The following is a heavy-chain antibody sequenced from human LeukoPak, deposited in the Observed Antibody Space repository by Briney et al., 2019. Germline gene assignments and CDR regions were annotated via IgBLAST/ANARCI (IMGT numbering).Heavy chain of an antibody. CDR1: GYSIRSGYY. J-gene: IGHJ4*02. CDR3: ARVLGYCSGGNCYLDH. CDR2: IFHSGSA. V-gene: IGHV4-38-2*02. Sequence: SETLSLTCSVSGYSIRSGYYWGWVRQPPGKGLEWIGGIFHSGSAYYNPSLKSRITIPMDTSKNQFSLKLSSVTAADTAVYYCARVLGYCSGGNCYLDHWGQGILVTVSS. D-gene: IGHD2-15*01.